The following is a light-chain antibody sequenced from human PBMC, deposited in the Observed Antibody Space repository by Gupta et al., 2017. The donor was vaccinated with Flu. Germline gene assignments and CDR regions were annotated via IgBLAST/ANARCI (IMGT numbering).Light chain of an antibody. CDR2: VNNDGSH. J-gene: IGLJ3*02. V-gene: IGLV4-69*01. CDR3: QTWDTGIWV. CDR1: SGHNHYA. Sequence: QPGLTQPPSASASLGASVRLTCTLSSGHNHYAIAWHQLQPEKGPRFLLKVNNDGSHTKGGGFPARFSVYSSGAERYLSISSLQSEDGGDYYCQTWDTGIWVFGGGTKLTVL.